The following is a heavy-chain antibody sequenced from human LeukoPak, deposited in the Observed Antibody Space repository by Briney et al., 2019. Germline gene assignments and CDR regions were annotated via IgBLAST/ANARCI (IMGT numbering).Heavy chain of an antibody. CDR1: GFTFSNAW. CDR2: IKSKTVGGTT. Sequence: GSLRLSCAASGFTFSNAWMNWVRQAPGKGLEWVGRIKSKTVGGTTDYAAPMKGRFTISRDDSKNTLYLQMNSLKTEDTAVYYCTTGNWGPYWGQGTLVTVSS. D-gene: IGHD3-16*01. V-gene: IGHV3-15*07. CDR3: TTGNWGPY. J-gene: IGHJ4*02.